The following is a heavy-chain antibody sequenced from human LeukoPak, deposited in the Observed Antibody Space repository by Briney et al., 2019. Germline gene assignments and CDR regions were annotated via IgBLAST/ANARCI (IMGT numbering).Heavy chain of an antibody. CDR1: GYGFTSYW. Sequence: GESLKISCKGSGYGFTSYWISWVRQMPGKGLEWMGRIDPSDSYTNYSPSFQGHVTISADKSISTAYLQWSSLKASDTAMYYCACSSWYYYYYGMDVWGKGTTVTVSS. J-gene: IGHJ6*04. CDR2: IDPSDSYT. CDR3: ACSSWYYYYYGMDV. D-gene: IGHD6-13*01. V-gene: IGHV5-10-1*01.